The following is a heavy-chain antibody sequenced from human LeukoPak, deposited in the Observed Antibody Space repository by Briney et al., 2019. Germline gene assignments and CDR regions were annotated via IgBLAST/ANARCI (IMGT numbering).Heavy chain of an antibody. V-gene: IGHV4-34*01. CDR1: GGSFSGYY. CDR2: INHSGST. CDR3: ARIPSSGYYLLWFDP. Sequence: PSETLSPTCAVYGGSFSGYYWSWIRQPPGKGLEWIGEINHSGSTNYNPSLKSRVTISVDTSKNQFSLKLSSVTAADTAVYYCARIPSSGYYLLWFDPWGQGTLVTVSS. J-gene: IGHJ5*02. D-gene: IGHD3-22*01.